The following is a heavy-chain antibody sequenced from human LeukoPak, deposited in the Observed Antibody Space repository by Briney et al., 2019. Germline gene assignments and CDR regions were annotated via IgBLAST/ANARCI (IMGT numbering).Heavy chain of an antibody. CDR3: ARGQTYYYGSGIYYFDY. CDR1: GFTFSSYW. D-gene: IGHD3-10*01. CDR2: IKQDGSEK. V-gene: IGHV3-7*04. J-gene: IGHJ4*02. Sequence: GGSLRLSCAASGFTFSSYWMSWVRQAPGKGLEWVANIKQDGSEKYYVDSVKGRFTISRDNAKNSLYLQMNSLRAEDTAVYYCARGQTYYYGSGIYYFDYWGQGTLVTVSS.